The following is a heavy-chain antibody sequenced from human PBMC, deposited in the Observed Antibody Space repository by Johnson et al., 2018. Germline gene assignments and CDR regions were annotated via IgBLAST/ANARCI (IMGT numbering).Heavy chain of an antibody. CDR3: GRGVDAGVNY. Sequence: QVQLVQSGAEVKKHGASVKVFCKAYVYTFSTLDINWMRQGAGQRLEWMGWMSPNSGKPGDAEKFQGRVYMTRDTYISPTYMELSSLTSEETANYYYGRGVDAGVNYWDQGTLVTVSS. CDR1: VYTFSTLD. J-gene: IGHJ4*02. CDR2: MSPNSGKP. D-gene: IGHD7-27*01. V-gene: IGHV1-8*02.